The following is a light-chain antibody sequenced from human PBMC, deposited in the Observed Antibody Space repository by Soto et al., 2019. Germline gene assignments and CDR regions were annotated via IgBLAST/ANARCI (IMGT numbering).Light chain of an antibody. Sequence: EIVLTQSPATLSLSPGERATLSCRASQSVSSYLAWYQQKPGQAPRLLIYDASNRATGTPARFSGSGSGTDFTLTINSLEPEDFATYYCLQDYRYPPWTFGQGTKVDIK. J-gene: IGKJ1*01. V-gene: IGKV3-11*01. CDR2: DAS. CDR1: QSVSSY. CDR3: LQDYRYPPWT.